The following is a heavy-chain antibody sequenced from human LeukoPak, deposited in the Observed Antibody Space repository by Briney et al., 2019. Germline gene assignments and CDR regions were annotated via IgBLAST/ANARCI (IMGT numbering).Heavy chain of an antibody. CDR3: ARHEGAVMGNYYYGMDV. J-gene: IGHJ6*02. D-gene: IGHD2-21*01. CDR1: GGSISSYY. Sequence: SETLSLTCTVSGGSISSYYWSWIRQPRGKGLEWMGYIYYSGSTNYNPSLKSRVTISVDTSKNQFSLKLSSVTAADTAVYYCARHEGAVMGNYYYGMDVWGQGTTVTVSS. CDR2: IYYSGST. V-gene: IGHV4-59*08.